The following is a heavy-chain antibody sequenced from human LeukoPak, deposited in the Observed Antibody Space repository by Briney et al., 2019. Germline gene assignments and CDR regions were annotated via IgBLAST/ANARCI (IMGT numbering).Heavy chain of an antibody. Sequence: GGSLRLSCTATGFTFGTYWMHWVRQAPGKGLVWVSRIDYDGINTYYADSVKGRFTISRDNAQNTMYLQMNSLRAEDTAVYYCGGPKMPGPLVRPAWGKGPLVTVSP. J-gene: IGHJ4*02. V-gene: IGHV3-74*01. CDR1: GFTFGTYW. D-gene: IGHD1-14*01. CDR3: GGPKMPGPLVRPA. CDR2: IDYDGINT.